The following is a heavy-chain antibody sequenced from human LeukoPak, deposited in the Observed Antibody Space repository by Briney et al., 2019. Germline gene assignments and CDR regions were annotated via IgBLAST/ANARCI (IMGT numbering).Heavy chain of an antibody. CDR1: GYTFTGYY. CDR2: INPNSGGT. V-gene: IGHV1-2*06. J-gene: IGHJ5*02. Sequence: GASVKVSCKASGYTFTGYYMHWVRQAPGQGLEWMGRINPNSGGTNYAQKFQGRVTMTRDTSISTAYMELSRLRSDDTAVYYCASGPYGDIVVVPAAMSGFDPWGQGTLVTVSS. D-gene: IGHD2-2*01. CDR3: ASGPYGDIVVVPAAMSGFDP.